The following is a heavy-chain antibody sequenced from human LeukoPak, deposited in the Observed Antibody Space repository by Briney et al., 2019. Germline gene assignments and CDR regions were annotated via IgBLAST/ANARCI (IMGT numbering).Heavy chain of an antibody. CDR3: ARDPLGDSTYYFDY. J-gene: IGHJ4*02. CDR2: ISYDGSNK. V-gene: IGHV3-30*04. D-gene: IGHD2-21*01. Sequence: GGSLRLSCAASGFTFSSYAMHWVRQAPGKGLEWVAVISYDGSNKYYADSVKGRFTISRDNSKNTLYLQMNSLRAEDTAVYYCARDPLGDSTYYFDYWGQGTLVTVSS. CDR1: GFTFSSYA.